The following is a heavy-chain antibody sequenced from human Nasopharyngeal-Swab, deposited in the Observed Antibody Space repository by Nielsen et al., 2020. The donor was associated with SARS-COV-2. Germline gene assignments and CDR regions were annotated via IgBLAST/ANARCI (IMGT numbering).Heavy chain of an antibody. D-gene: IGHD3-10*01. J-gene: IGHJ6*04. Sequence: SETLSLTCTVSGDSMITNSWIWIRQPPGEGLEWIGYIYYTGSTNYNPSLKSRLTISVDRSKNQFSLRLSPVTAADTAVYYCARHFRGGDVWGNGTTVTVSS. V-gene: IGHV4-59*08. CDR2: IYYTGST. CDR3: ARHFRGGDV. CDR1: GDSMITNS.